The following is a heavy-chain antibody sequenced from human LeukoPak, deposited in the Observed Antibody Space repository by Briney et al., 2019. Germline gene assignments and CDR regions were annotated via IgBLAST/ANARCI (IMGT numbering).Heavy chain of an antibody. CDR1: GYTFTGYY. CDR2: INPNSGGT. D-gene: IGHD1-26*01. J-gene: IGHJ3*02. CDR3: ARGPAISGSYFLDAFDI. Sequence: EASVKVSCKASGYTFTGYYMHWVRQAPGQGLEWMGWINPNSGGTNYAQKFQGRVTMTRDTSISTAYMELSRLRSDDTAVYYCARGPAISGSYFLDAFDIWGQGTMVTVSS. V-gene: IGHV1-2*02.